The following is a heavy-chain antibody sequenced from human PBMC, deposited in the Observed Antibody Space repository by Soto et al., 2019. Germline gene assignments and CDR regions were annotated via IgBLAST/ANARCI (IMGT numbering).Heavy chain of an antibody. Sequence: QVQLQQWGAGLLKPSETLSLTCAVYGGSFSGYYWSWIRQPPGKGLEWIGEINHSGSTNYNPSLKSRVPISVDTSRNQFSLKLSSVTAADTAVYYCAGGFPTVSITGTTDYYYMDVWGKGTTVTVSS. J-gene: IGHJ6*03. CDR2: INHSGST. D-gene: IGHD1-7*01. CDR1: GGSFSGYY. V-gene: IGHV4-34*01. CDR3: AGGFPTVSITGTTDYYYMDV.